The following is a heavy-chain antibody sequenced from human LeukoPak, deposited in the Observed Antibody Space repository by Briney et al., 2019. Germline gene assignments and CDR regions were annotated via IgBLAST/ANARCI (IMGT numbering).Heavy chain of an antibody. Sequence: SETLSLNCTVSGGSISSGDYYWGWIRQPPGKGLEWIGYIYYSGSTYYNPSLKSRVTISVDTSKNQFSLKLSSVTAADTAVYYCARGRGLGMTPFYYYGMDVWGQGTTVTVSS. D-gene: IGHD7-27*01. J-gene: IGHJ6*02. CDR2: IYYSGST. CDR3: ARGRGLGMTPFYYYGMDV. V-gene: IGHV4-30-4*01. CDR1: GGSISSGDYY.